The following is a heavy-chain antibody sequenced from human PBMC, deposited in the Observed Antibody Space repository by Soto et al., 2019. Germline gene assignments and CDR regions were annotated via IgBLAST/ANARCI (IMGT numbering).Heavy chain of an antibody. J-gene: IGHJ4*02. CDR3: TTDPWGGYCTNGVCYQVSY. Sequence: GGSLRLSCAASGFTFSNAWMSWGRQDPGKGREWVGRIKSKTDGGTTDYSAPVKGRFTISRDDSKNTLYLQMNSLKTEDTAVYYCTTDPWGGYCTNGVCYQVSYWGQGTLVTVSS. D-gene: IGHD2-8*01. CDR2: IKSKTDGGTT. V-gene: IGHV3-15*01. CDR1: GFTFSNAW.